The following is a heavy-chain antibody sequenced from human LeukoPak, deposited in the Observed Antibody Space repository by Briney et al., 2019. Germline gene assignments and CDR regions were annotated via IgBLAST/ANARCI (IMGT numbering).Heavy chain of an antibody. CDR2: IYPGDSDT. CDR1: GYSFNFYW. J-gene: IGHJ4*02. Sequence: GESLKISCKGSGYSFNFYWIAWVRQMPGKGLEWMGIIYPGDSDTRYSPSFQGQVTISTDKSISTSYLQWNSLKASDTAIYYCAIHDGSGIYYFDYWGQGTLVTVSS. V-gene: IGHV5-51*01. CDR3: AIHDGSGIYYFDY. D-gene: IGHD3-10*01.